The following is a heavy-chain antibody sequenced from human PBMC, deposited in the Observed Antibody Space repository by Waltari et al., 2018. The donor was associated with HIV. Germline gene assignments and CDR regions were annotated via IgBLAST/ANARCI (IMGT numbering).Heavy chain of an antibody. Sequence: QVQLVESGVGGVQPGRSLRLSCAASGFPFSNHGMHWLRPAPGKGFEWVAVLSYDGSDKYYADSVRGRFTISRDNSKNTLYLQMNNLRAEDTAVYFCARRGVLTYYYTMDVWGQGTTVTVSS. CDR2: LSYDGSDK. CDR3: ARRGVLTYYYTMDV. CDR1: GFPFSNHG. D-gene: IGHD3-10*01. J-gene: IGHJ6*02. V-gene: IGHV3-33*05.